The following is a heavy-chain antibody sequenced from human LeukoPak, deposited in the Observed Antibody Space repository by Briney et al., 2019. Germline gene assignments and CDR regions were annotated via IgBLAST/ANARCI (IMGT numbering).Heavy chain of an antibody. CDR1: GFSFSTFW. D-gene: IGHD6-6*01. V-gene: IGHV3-7*01. CDR3: ARGGSSSSGWFDP. Sequence: PGGSLRLSCAASGFSFSTFWMSWVRQAPGQGLEWVANIKQDGSEKYYVDSVKGRFTISRDNTKKSLSLQMNSLRADDTAVYYCARGGSSSSGWFDPWGQGTLGTVSS. J-gene: IGHJ5*02. CDR2: IKQDGSEK.